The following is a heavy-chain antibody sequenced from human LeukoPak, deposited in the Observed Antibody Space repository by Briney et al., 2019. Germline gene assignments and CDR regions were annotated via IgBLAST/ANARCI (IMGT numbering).Heavy chain of an antibody. Sequence: SETPSLTCTVSGGSISSYYWSWIRQPPGKGLEWIGYIYYSGSTNYNPSLKSRVTISVDTSKNQFSLKLSSATAADTAVYYCARDRGLGYCTNGVCSHLNWFDPWGQGTLVTVSS. J-gene: IGHJ5*02. D-gene: IGHD2-8*01. CDR3: ARDRGLGYCTNGVCSHLNWFDP. CDR1: GGSISSYY. V-gene: IGHV4-59*01. CDR2: IYYSGST.